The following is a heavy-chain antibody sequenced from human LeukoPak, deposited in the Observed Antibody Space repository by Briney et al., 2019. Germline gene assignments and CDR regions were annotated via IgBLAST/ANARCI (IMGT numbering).Heavy chain of an antibody. V-gene: IGHV4-34*01. CDR2: NNHSGST. CDR3: ARGRRKRCSGGSCYSNYYYGMDV. Sequence: PSETLSLTCAVYVGSFSGYYCGWIRQPPGRGLGGIGENNHSGSTNYNPSLKSRVTISVDTSKNQFYLKLSSVTAADTAVYYCARGRRKRCSGGSCYSNYYYGMDVWGKGTTVTVSS. CDR1: VGSFSGYY. D-gene: IGHD2-15*01. J-gene: IGHJ6*04.